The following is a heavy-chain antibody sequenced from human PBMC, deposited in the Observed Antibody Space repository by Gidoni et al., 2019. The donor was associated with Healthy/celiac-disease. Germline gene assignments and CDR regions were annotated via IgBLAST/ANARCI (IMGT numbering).Heavy chain of an antibody. CDR2: INAGNGNT. CDR1: GYTFTSYA. Sequence: QVQLVQSGAEVKKPGASVKVSCKASGYTFTSYAMHWVRQAPGQRLEWMGWINAGNGNTKYSQKYQGRVTITRDTSASTAYMELSSLRSEDTAVYYCARGPWLGWFDPWGQGTLVTVAS. D-gene: IGHD6-19*01. CDR3: ARGPWLGWFDP. V-gene: IGHV1-3*01. J-gene: IGHJ5*02.